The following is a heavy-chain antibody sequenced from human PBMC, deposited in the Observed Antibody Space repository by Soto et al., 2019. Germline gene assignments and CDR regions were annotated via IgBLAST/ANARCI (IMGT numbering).Heavy chain of an antibody. V-gene: IGHV4-61*01. CDR3: ARDKITGLFDY. J-gene: IGHJ4*02. CDR2: IYYSGST. D-gene: IGHD2-8*02. Sequence: SETLSLTCTVSGRSVSSGSYYWSWIRQPPGKGLEGIGYIYYSGSTNYNPSLKSRVTISVDTSKNQFSLKLTSVTAADTAVYYCARDKITGLFDYWGQGTLVTVSS. CDR1: GRSVSSGSYY.